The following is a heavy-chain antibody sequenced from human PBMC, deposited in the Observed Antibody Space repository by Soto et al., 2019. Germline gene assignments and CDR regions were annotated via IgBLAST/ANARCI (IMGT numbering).Heavy chain of an antibody. CDR3: AKVDVSTAGSFDY. CDR1: GGSISSGGYY. V-gene: IGHV3-23*01. J-gene: IGHJ4*02. Sequence: LSLTCTVSGGSISSGGYYWSWIRQAPGKGLEWVSTINPSGDSTFYAESVKGRFTISRDNSKNKVYLQMNSLSVGDTAVYLCAKVDVSTAGSFDYWGQGALVTVSS. D-gene: IGHD6-13*01. CDR2: INPSGDST.